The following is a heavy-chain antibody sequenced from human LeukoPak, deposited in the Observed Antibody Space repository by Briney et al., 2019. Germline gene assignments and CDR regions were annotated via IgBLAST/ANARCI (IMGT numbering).Heavy chain of an antibody. CDR3: ATDYYGSGSYSLSFDY. D-gene: IGHD3-10*01. J-gene: IGHJ4*02. V-gene: IGHV1-69*04. CDR2: IIPILGIA. CDR1: GGTFSSYA. Sequence: SVTVSCKAFGGTFSSYAISWVRQAPGQGLEWMGRIIPILGIANYAQKFQGRVTITADKSTSTAYMELSSLRSEDTAVYYCATDYYGSGSYSLSFDYWGQGTLVTVSS.